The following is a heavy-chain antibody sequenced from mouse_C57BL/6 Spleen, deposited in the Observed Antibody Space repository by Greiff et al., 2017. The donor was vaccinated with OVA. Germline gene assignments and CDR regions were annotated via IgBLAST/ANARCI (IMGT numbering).Heavy chain of an antibody. V-gene: IGHV2-2*01. J-gene: IGHJ3*01. D-gene: IGHD3-3*01. CDR1: GFSLTSYG. CDR2: IWSGGST. CDR3: AGEVWGDGFAWFAY. Sequence: QVQLKESGPGLVQPSQSLSITCTVSGFSLTSYGVHWVRQSPGKGLEWLGVIWSGGSTDYNAAFISRLSISKDNSKSQVFFKMNSLQADDAAIYYCAGEVWGDGFAWFAYWGQGTLVTVSA.